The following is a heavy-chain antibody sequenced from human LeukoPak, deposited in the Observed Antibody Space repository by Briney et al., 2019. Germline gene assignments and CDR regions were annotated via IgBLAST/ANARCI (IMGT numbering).Heavy chain of an antibody. Sequence: ASVKVSCKASGYTFTSYGISWVRQAPGQGLEWLGWISAYNGNTNYAQKLQGRVTMTTDTSTSTAYMELRSLRSDDTAVYYCARHGGSPPRYYYYMDVWGKGTTVTISS. CDR3: ARHGGSPPRYYYYMDV. V-gene: IGHV1-18*01. J-gene: IGHJ6*03. CDR2: ISAYNGNT. D-gene: IGHD2-15*01. CDR1: GYTFTSYG.